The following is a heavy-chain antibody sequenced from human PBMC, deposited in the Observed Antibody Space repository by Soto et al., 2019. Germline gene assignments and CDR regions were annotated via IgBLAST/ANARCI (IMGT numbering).Heavy chain of an antibody. D-gene: IGHD6-19*01. J-gene: IGHJ4*02. CDR1: GYTFTSYG. V-gene: IGHV1-18*01. Sequence: ASAKVSCKASGYTFTSYGISWVRQAPGQGLEWMGWISAYNGNTDYAQKFQGRVTMTTDTSTTTAYMELRSLRSDDTAVYYCARVSSAFDYWGRGILVTVSS. CDR2: ISAYNGNT. CDR3: ARVSSAFDY.